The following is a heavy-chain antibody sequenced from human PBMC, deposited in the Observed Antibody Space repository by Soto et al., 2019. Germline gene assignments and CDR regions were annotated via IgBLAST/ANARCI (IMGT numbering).Heavy chain of an antibody. D-gene: IGHD3-10*01. CDR1: GGSITTSSYF. V-gene: IGHV4-39*01. CDR2: IYYVGST. Sequence: SETLSLTCTVSGGSITTSSYFWGWIRQPPGKGLVCSGDIYYVGSTFYNPSLKSRVTISVDTSKSQFSLNLNSVTAADTAVYFCARYVRYYGSGDYRYYFDYWGQGALVTVSS. J-gene: IGHJ4*02. CDR3: ARYVRYYGSGDYRYYFDY.